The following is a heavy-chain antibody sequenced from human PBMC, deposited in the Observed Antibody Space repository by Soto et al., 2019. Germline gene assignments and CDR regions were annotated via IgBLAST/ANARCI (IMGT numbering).Heavy chain of an antibody. D-gene: IGHD3-10*01. J-gene: IGHJ4*02. V-gene: IGHV4-31*03. CDR3: AREVAYYNYFDY. Sequence: QVQLQESGPGLVKPSQTLSLTCTVSGGSITSGGYYWSWIRQHPGKGLEWIGYIYYRGSTHYNPSLKSRVTISVDTSKNQFSLKLSSVTAADTAVYYCAREVAYYNYFDYWGQGTLVTVSS. CDR1: GGSITSGGYY. CDR2: IYYRGST.